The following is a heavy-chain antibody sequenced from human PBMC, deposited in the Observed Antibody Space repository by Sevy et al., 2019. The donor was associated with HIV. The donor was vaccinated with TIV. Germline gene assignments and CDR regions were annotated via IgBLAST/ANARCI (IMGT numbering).Heavy chain of an antibody. CDR1: GFTFSSYA. Sequence: GSLRLSCAASGFTFSSYAMHWVRQAPGKGLEWVAVISYDGSNKYYADSVKGRFTISRDNSKNTLYLQMNSLRAEDTAVYYCAREGLDGSGYSGGGWDYYYYGMDVWGQGTTVTVSS. CDR2: ISYDGSNK. V-gene: IGHV3-30-3*01. J-gene: IGHJ6*02. CDR3: AREGLDGSGYSGGGWDYYYYGMDV. D-gene: IGHD3-22*01.